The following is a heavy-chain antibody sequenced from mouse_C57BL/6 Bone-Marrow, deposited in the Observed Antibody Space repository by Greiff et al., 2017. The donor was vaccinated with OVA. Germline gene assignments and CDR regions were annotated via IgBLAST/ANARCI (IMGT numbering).Heavy chain of an antibody. CDR3: ARHYGYWYFDV. CDR2: IYPGGGYT. CDR1: GYTFTNYW. V-gene: IGHV1-63*01. J-gene: IGHJ1*03. Sequence: VKVVESGAELVRPGPSVKMSCKASGYTFTNYWIGWAKQRPGHGLEWIGDIYPGGGYTNYNEKFKGKATLTADKSSSTAYMQFSSLTSEDSAIYYCARHYGYWYFDVWGTGTTVTVSS. D-gene: IGHD1-1*02.